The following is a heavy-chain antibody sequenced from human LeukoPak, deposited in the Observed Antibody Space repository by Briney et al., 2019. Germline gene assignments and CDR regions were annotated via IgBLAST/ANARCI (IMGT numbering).Heavy chain of an antibody. V-gene: IGHV4-39*01. Sequence: NPSETLSLTCTVSGGSVSSSLHSWGWVRQPPEKGLEWIWSIYYSGSTNYNASFNSRVTMSVDRSKDQFSLNLTSVAATDTAVYYCARHFYGDYVFDYWGKGTLVTV. CDR3: ARHFYGDYVFDY. D-gene: IGHD4-17*01. CDR2: IYYSGST. J-gene: IGHJ4*02. CDR1: GGSVSSSLHS.